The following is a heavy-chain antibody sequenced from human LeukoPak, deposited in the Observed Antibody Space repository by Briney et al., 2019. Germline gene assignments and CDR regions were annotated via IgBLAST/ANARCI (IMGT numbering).Heavy chain of an antibody. V-gene: IGHV1-2*02. CDR2: INPNSGGT. CDR1: GYTFTGYY. Sequence: ASVKVSCKASGYTFTGYYMHWVRQAPGQGLEWMGWINPNSGGTNYAQKFQGGVTMTRDTSISTAYMELSRLRSDDTAVYYCASGNYYDSSGYYSGSDYWGQGTLVTVSS. D-gene: IGHD3-22*01. CDR3: ASGNYYDSSGYYSGSDY. J-gene: IGHJ4*02.